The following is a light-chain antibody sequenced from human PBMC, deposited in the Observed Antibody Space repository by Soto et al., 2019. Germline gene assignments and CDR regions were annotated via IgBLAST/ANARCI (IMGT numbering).Light chain of an antibody. J-gene: IGLJ1*01. Sequence: QSVLTQPASVSGSPGQSITISCTGTSSDVGGYNYVSWYQQHPGKAPKLMIYDVSNRPSGVSNRFSGSKSGNTASLTISGLQAEVEADYYCSSYTSSSTLGVFGTGT. V-gene: IGLV2-14*01. CDR2: DVS. CDR3: SSYTSSSTLGV. CDR1: SSDVGGYNY.